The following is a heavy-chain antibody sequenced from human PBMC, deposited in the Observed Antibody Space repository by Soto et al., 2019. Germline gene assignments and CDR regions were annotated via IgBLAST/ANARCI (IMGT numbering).Heavy chain of an antibody. CDR1: GFNFGEHA. V-gene: IGHV3-49*04. CDR2: IRSKRYGGTA. D-gene: IGHD2-2*01. J-gene: IGHJ4*02. CDR3: TSLPPHPRPAFAY. Sequence: EVQLVASGGGLVKPGRSLRLSCTTSGFNFGEHAVNWVRQAPGKGLEWVGFIRSKRYGGTAEYAESVKGRASIPRDDSRSVAYFQLDGLKTEDTAVYYCTSLPPHPRPAFAYWGEGTLVTVSS.